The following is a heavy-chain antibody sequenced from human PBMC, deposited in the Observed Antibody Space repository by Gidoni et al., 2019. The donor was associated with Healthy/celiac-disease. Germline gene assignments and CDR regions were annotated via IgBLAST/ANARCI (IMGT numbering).Heavy chain of an antibody. CDR2: ISYDGSNK. V-gene: IGHV3-30*18. CDR3: AKGGRGMIVVVMTGY. Sequence: EWVAVISYDGSNKYYADSVKGRFTISRDNSKNTLYLQMNSLRAEDTAVYYCAKGGRGMIVVVMTGYWGQGTLVTVSS. D-gene: IGHD3-22*01. J-gene: IGHJ4*02.